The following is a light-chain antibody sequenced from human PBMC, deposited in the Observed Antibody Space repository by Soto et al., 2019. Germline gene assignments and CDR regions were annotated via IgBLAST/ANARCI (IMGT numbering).Light chain of an antibody. J-gene: IGLJ2*01. Sequence: QAVVTQPPSVSGAPGQRVTISCTGSSSNIGAGYDVHWYQQLPGTAPKLLIYGNSNRPSGVPDRFSGSKSGTSASLAMPGLQAEDEADYYCQSYDSSLSGSSVFGGGTKLTVL. CDR1: SSNIGAGYD. CDR3: QSYDSSLSGSSV. V-gene: IGLV1-40*01. CDR2: GNS.